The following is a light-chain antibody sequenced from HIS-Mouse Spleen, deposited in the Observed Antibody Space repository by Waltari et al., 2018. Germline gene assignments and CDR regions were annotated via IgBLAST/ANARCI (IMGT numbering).Light chain of an antibody. V-gene: IGLV3-1*01. CDR3: QAWDSSYSV. J-gene: IGLJ2*01. Sequence: SYELTQPPSVSVSPGQTASITCSGDNLGDKYACWYQQKPGQSPVLVLYQDSKRPPGIPERFSGSNSGNTATLTISGTQAMDEADYYCQAWDSSYSVFGGGTKLTVL. CDR1: NLGDKY. CDR2: QDS.